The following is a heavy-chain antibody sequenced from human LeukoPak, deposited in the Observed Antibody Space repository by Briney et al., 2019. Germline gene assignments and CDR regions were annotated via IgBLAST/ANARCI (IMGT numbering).Heavy chain of an antibody. Sequence: SQTLSLTCTVSGGSISSGSYYWSWIRQPAGKGLEWIGRIYTSGGTNYNPSLRSRVTISVDTSKNQFSLKLSSVTAADTAVYYCAREEYDFWSGYQVYWGQGTLVTVSS. V-gene: IGHV4-61*02. D-gene: IGHD3-3*01. CDR2: IYTSGGT. J-gene: IGHJ4*02. CDR1: GGSISSGSYY. CDR3: AREEYDFWSGYQVY.